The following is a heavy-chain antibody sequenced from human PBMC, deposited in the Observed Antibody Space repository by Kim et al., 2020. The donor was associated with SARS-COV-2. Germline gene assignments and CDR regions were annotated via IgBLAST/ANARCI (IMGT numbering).Heavy chain of an antibody. CDR3: AKDSETGYSSGWTYYCSGMDV. Sequence: GGSLRLSCAASGFTFSSYGMHWVRQAPGKGLEWVAGISYDGSNKNYADSVKGRFTISRDNSKNTLYLQMNSLRPEDTAVYYCAKDSETGYSSGWTYYCSGMDVWGQGTTVTVSS. J-gene: IGHJ6*02. CDR2: ISYDGSNK. D-gene: IGHD6-19*01. CDR1: GFTFSSYG. V-gene: IGHV3-30*18.